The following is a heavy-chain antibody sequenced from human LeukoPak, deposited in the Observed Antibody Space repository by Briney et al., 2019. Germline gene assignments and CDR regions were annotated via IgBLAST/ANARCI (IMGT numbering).Heavy chain of an antibody. V-gene: IGHV3-23*01. CDR2: ISGSGGST. CDR3: AKEGRAPRGSSTNYYYYYGMDV. J-gene: IGHJ6*02. Sequence: GGSLRLSCAASGFTFSSYAMSWVRQAPGKGLEWVSAISGSGGSTYYADSVKGRFTISRDNSKNTLYLHMNSLRAEDTAVYYCAKEGRAPRGSSTNYYYYYGMDVWGQGTTVTVSS. CDR1: GFTFSSYA. D-gene: IGHD6-13*01.